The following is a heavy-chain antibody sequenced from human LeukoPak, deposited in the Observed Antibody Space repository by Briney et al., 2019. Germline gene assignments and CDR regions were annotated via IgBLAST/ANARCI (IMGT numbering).Heavy chain of an antibody. Sequence: GGSLRLSCAASGFTFSSYGMHWVRQAPGKGLEWVAVISYDGSNKYYADSVKGRFTISRDNSKNTLYLQMNSLRAEDTAVYYCAKGKTPFYDILTVGYYYYGMDVWGQGTTVTVSS. V-gene: IGHV3-30*18. CDR2: ISYDGSNK. CDR3: AKGKTPFYDILTVGYYYYGMDV. CDR1: GFTFSSYG. D-gene: IGHD3-9*01. J-gene: IGHJ6*02.